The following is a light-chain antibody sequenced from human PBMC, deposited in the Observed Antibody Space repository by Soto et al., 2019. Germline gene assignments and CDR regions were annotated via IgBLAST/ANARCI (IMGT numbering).Light chain of an antibody. CDR2: KAS. CDR1: QSISSW. J-gene: IGKJ2*01. Sequence: DIQLTQSPSTQSPSIGDRVTIICRASQSISSWLAWYQQKPGKAPKLLIYKASSLQSGVPSRFSGSGSGTEFTLTISSLQPDDFATYYCQQYNSYPHTFGQGTKLEIK. V-gene: IGKV1-5*03. CDR3: QQYNSYPHT.